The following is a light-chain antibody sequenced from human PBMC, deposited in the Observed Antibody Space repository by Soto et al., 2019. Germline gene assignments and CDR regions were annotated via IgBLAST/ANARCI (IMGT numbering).Light chain of an antibody. CDR3: SSYAGSSNV. CDR1: SSDVGGYNY. Sequence: QSVLTQPPPSSGSPGQSVAIACTGTSSDVGGYNYVSWYQQHPGKAPKLMIYEVNKRPSRVPDRFSGSKSGNTASLTVSGLQAEDEADYYCSSYAGSSNVFGTGTKVTVL. CDR2: EVN. J-gene: IGLJ1*01. V-gene: IGLV2-8*01.